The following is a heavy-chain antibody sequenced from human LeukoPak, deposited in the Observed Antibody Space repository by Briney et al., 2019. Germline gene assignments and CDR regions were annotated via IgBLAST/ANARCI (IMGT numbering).Heavy chain of an antibody. V-gene: IGHV3-33*01. CDR1: GFTFSSYG. J-gene: IGHJ3*02. Sequence: GRSLRLSCAASGFTFSSYGMHWVRQAPGKGLEWVAVIWYDGSNKYYADSVKGRFTISRDNSKNTLYLQMNSLRAEDTAVYYCASERSRDGYNYGADAFDIWGQGTMVTVSS. D-gene: IGHD5-24*01. CDR2: IWYDGSNK. CDR3: ASERSRDGYNYGADAFDI.